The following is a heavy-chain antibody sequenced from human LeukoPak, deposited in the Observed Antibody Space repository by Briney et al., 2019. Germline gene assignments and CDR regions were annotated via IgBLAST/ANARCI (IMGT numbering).Heavy chain of an antibody. V-gene: IGHV3-30*18. D-gene: IGHD3-3*01. CDR2: ISYDGSNK. CDR3: AKDFLGGVVITPHFDY. J-gene: IGHJ4*02. Sequence: PGRSLRLSCAASGFTLSSYGMHWVRQAPGKGLEWVAVISYDGSNKYYADSVKGRFTISRDNSKNTLYLQMNSLRAEDTAVYYCAKDFLGGVVITPHFDYWGQGTLVTASS. CDR1: GFTLSSYG.